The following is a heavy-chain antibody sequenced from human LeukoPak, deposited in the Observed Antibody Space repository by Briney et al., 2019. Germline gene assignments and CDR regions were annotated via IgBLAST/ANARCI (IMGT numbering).Heavy chain of an antibody. J-gene: IGHJ4*02. D-gene: IGHD5-12*01. CDR2: ISGSGGST. CDR1: GFTFSSYA. V-gene: IGHV3-23*01. CDR3: ARGVWWLN. Sequence: GGSLRLSCAASGFTFSSYAMSWVRQTPGKGLEWVSAISGSGGSTYYADSVKGRFTISRDNSKNTLFLQINSLRVEDTAVYYCARGVWWLNWGQGTLVTVSS.